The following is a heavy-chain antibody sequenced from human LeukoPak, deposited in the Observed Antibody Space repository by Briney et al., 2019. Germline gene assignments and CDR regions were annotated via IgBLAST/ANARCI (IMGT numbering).Heavy chain of an antibody. Sequence: SETLSLTCAVYGGSISGYYWSWIRQPPGKGLEWIGEINHSGSTNYNPSLKSRVTISVDTSKNQFSLKLSSVTAADTAVYYCARAGGRRIVVVPAAMRAFDYWGQGTLVTVSS. J-gene: IGHJ4*02. D-gene: IGHD2-2*01. V-gene: IGHV4-34*01. CDR3: ARAGGRRIVVVPAAMRAFDY. CDR1: GGSISGYY. CDR2: INHSGST.